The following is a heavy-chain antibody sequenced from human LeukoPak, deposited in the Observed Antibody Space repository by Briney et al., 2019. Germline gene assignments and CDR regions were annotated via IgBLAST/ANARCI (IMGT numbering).Heavy chain of an antibody. V-gene: IGHV4-39*01. CDR1: GGSISSSSYY. Sequence: SETLSLTCTVSGGSISSSSYYWGWIRQPPGKGLEWIGSIYYSGSTYYNPSLKSRVTISVDTSKNQFSLKLSSVTAADTAVYYCARHYYDSSGYYRFDYWGQGPWSPSPQ. J-gene: IGHJ4*02. D-gene: IGHD3-22*01. CDR2: IYYSGST. CDR3: ARHYYDSSGYYRFDY.